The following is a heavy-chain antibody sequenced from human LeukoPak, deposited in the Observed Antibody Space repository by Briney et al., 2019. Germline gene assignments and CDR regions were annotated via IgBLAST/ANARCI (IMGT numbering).Heavy chain of an antibody. CDR1: GAYISSSSYC. CDR2: MYYSGST. CDR3: ARVYDILTGYSHFDY. D-gene: IGHD3-9*01. Sequence: PSETLSLTCTVSGAYISSSSYCWGWIRQPPGKGLEWIGNMYYSGSTYYKSSLKSRVTISVDTSKNQFSLKLSSVTAADTAVYYRARVYDILTGYSHFDYWGQGTLVTVSS. V-gene: IGHV4-39*07. J-gene: IGHJ4*02.